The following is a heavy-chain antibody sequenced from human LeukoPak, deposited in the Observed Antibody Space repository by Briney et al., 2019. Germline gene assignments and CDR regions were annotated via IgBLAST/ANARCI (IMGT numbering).Heavy chain of an antibody. CDR2: ISDFTGNI. Sequence: ASVKVCCQAFGYTFTSYGISWVRQAPGQGLEWMGRISDFTGNIIYAKNLPGRVTMTTATATSTANMELSSLRSDDTAVYYCARDLYRDSLPVSCFDPWGQGTLVTVSS. J-gene: IGHJ5*02. CDR3: ARDLYRDSLPVSCFDP. V-gene: IGHV1-18*01. CDR1: GYTFTSYG. D-gene: IGHD4-11*01.